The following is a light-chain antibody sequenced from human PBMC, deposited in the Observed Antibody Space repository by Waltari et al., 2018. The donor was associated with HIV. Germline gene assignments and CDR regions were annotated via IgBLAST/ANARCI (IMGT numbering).Light chain of an antibody. CDR3: QAWDSNTAHVL. CDR1: SFGDKN. Sequence: SYDLTQPPPVSVSPGQTASITLPGVSFGDKNASWYQQKAGQSPVLVIFQDRQRPSGTPDRFSGSNAGNTATLTISGTQAMDEADYYCQAWDSNTAHVLFGGGTKVTVL. CDR2: QDR. V-gene: IGLV3-1*01. J-gene: IGLJ2*01.